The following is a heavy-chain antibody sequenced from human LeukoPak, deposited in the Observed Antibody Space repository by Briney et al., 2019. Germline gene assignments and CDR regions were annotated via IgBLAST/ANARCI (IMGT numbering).Heavy chain of an antibody. Sequence: ASVKVPCKASGYTFTNYGITWVRQAPGQGLEWMGWFSAYNGNTNYAQKLQDRVTMTTDTSTNTAYMELRSLRSDDTAVYFCARGVAGTEGLFEYWGQGTLVTVSP. J-gene: IGHJ4*02. CDR3: ARGVAGTEGLFEY. CDR1: GYTFTNYG. V-gene: IGHV1-18*01. D-gene: IGHD6-19*01. CDR2: FSAYNGNT.